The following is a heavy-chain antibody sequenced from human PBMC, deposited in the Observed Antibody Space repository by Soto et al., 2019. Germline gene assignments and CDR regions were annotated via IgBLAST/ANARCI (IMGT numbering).Heavy chain of an antibody. J-gene: IGHJ4*02. CDR1: GFTFSSYG. CDR3: AKAYSSSWYGYFDY. D-gene: IGHD6-13*01. CDR2: ISYDGSNK. V-gene: IGHV3-30*18. Sequence: QVQLVESGGGVVQPGRSLRLSCAASGFTFSSYGMHWVRQARGKGLEWVAVISYDGSNKYYADSVKGRFTISRDNSKNTLYLQMNSLRAEDTAVYYCAKAYSSSWYGYFDYWGQGTLVTVSS.